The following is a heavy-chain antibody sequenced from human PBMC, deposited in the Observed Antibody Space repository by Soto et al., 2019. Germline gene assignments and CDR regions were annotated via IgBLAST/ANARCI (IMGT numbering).Heavy chain of an antibody. CDR1: GFTFSSYS. Sequence: GGSLRLSCAASGFTFSSYSMNWVRQAPGKGLEWVSYISSSSSTIYYADSVKGRFTISRDNAKNSLYLQMNSLRAEDTAVYYCARGPVYCSSTSCYGNYYYYYMDVWGKGTTVTVSS. CDR2: ISSSSSTI. J-gene: IGHJ6*03. V-gene: IGHV3-48*01. CDR3: ARGPVYCSSTSCYGNYYYYYMDV. D-gene: IGHD2-2*01.